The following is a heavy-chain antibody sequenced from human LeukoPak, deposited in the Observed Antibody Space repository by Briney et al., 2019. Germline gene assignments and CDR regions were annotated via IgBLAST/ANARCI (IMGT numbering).Heavy chain of an antibody. CDR1: GFMFTSYV. Sequence: GGSLRLSCAASGFMFTSYVMSWVRQAPGKGLEWVSDISGSGGSTYCADSVKGRFTISRDNSQNTLSLQMNSLRAEDTAIYYCARSGPVTASLMRGFDDWGQGILVTVSS. J-gene: IGHJ4*02. CDR2: ISGSGGST. CDR3: ARSGPVTASLMRGFDD. V-gene: IGHV3-23*01. D-gene: IGHD2-21*02.